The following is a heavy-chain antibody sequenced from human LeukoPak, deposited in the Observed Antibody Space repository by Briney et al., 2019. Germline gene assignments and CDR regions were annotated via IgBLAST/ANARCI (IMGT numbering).Heavy chain of an antibody. V-gene: IGHV3-53*01. J-gene: IGHJ4*02. D-gene: IGHD3-10*01. Sequence: GGSLRLSCAVSGFKVSSNDMNWVRQAPGKGLEWVSIIYNGGGTTYYADSVQGRFTISRDNSKNTLYLQMNSLRAEDTALHYCARDAFMGYWGQGTLVTVSS. CDR1: GFKVSSND. CDR2: IYNGGGTT. CDR3: ARDAFMGY.